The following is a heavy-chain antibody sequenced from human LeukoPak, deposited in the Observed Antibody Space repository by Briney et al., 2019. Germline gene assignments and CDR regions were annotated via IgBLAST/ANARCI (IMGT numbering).Heavy chain of an antibody. D-gene: IGHD5-24*01. CDR2: IYYSGST. CDR1: GGSISSYY. J-gene: IGHJ4*02. Sequence: LETLSLTCTVSGGSISSYYWSWIRQPPGKGLEWIGYIYYSGSTNYNPSLKSRVTISVDTSKNQFSLKLSSVTAADTAVYYCASARWLQPDYFDYWGQGTLVTVSS. V-gene: IGHV4-59*01. CDR3: ASARWLQPDYFDY.